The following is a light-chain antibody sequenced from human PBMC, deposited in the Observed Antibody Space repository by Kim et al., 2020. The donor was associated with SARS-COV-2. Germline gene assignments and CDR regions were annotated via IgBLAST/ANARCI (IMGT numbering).Light chain of an antibody. CDR3: QHAAAFPI. CDR2: AAT. Sequence: VCVSGGDRGTITCGARQDTSNWLDWYQNKPGKAHQLMIEAATTQKSGVPSRSRGSGAGRDGTITISSQPPEDFATYSSQHAAAFPIFGGGTKLEI. V-gene: IGKV1-12*01. CDR1: QDTSNW. J-gene: IGKJ4*01.